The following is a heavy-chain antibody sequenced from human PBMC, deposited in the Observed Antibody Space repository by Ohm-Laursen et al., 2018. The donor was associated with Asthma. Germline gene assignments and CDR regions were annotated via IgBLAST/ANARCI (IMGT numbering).Heavy chain of an antibody. CDR3: AHTVCSSSCYTGFDF. CDR1: GFSLSTSGVA. J-gene: IGHJ3*01. CDR2: IYWDDDK. V-gene: IGHV2-5*02. Sequence: QTLTLTISFSGFSLSTSGVAVGWIRQPPGKALEWLALIYWDDDKRYSPSLTSRLTITKDTSKNQVVLTMTNMDPVDTATYYCAHTVCSSSCYTGFDFWGQGAVVTVSS. D-gene: IGHD2-2*02.